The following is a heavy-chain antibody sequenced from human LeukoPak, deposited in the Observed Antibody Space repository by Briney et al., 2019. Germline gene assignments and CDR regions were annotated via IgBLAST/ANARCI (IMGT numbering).Heavy chain of an antibody. Sequence: GGSLRLSCAASGFTFSDYYMSWIRQAPGKGLEWVSYISSSSGYTNYTDSVKGRFTISRDNAKNSLFLQMSSLRAEDTAVYYCARNQVGAIHYYYGMDVWGQGTTVTVSS. D-gene: IGHD1-26*01. CDR3: ARNQVGAIHYYYGMDV. J-gene: IGHJ6*02. CDR1: GFTFSDYY. V-gene: IGHV3-11*06. CDR2: ISSSSGYT.